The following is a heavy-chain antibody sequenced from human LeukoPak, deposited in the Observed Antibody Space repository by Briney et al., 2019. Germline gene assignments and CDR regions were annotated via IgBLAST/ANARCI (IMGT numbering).Heavy chain of an antibody. D-gene: IGHD6-13*01. CDR1: GGSISSGGYS. J-gene: IGHJ4*02. V-gene: IGHV4-30-2*01. Sequence: PSQALSLICAVSGGSISSGGYSWSWIRQPPGKGLEWIGYIYHSGSTYYNPSLKSRVTISVDRSKNQFSLKLSSVTAADTAVYYCARGRGQGKQLGYWGQGTLVTVSS. CDR2: IYHSGST. CDR3: ARGRGQGKQLGY.